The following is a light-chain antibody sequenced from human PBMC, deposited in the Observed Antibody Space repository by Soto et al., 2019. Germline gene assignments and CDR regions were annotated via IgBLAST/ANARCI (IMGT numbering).Light chain of an antibody. V-gene: IGLV1-40*01. CDR1: SSNIGAGYD. CDR2: ANS. J-gene: IGLJ3*02. Sequence: QSVLTQPPSVSGAPGQRVTISCTGSSSNIGAGYDVHWYQQLPGTAPNLLIHANSNRPSGVPDRFSGSKSGTSASLAITGLQAEDEADYYCQSYDSSLTAVVFGAGTKLTVL. CDR3: QSYDSSLTAVV.